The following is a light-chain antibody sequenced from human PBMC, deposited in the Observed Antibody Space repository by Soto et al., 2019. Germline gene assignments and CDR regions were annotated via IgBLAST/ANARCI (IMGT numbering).Light chain of an antibody. V-gene: IGLV1-44*01. CDR2: SNN. CDR1: SSNIGSNT. J-gene: IGLJ2*01. CDR3: AAWDDSLKGPV. Sequence: QSVLTQPPSASGTPGQRVTISCSGSSSNIGSNTVNWYQQLPGTAPKLLIYSNNQRPSGVPDRFSGSKSGTSASLAISGLQSEDEADYYGAAWDDSLKGPVFGGGTKLT.